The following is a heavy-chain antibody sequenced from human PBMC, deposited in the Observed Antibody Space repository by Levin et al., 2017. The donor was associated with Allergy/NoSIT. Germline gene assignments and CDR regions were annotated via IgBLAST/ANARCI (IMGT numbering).Heavy chain of an antibody. V-gene: IGHV4-34*01. Sequence: PSETLSLTCAVYGGSFSGYYWSWIRQPPGKGLEWIGEINHSGSTNYNPSLKSRVTISVDTSKNQFSLTLSSVTAADTAVYDCARGYYDCGSGNYYFDYWGQGTLVTVSS. D-gene: IGHD3-3*01. CDR3: ARGYYDCGSGNYYFDY. J-gene: IGHJ4*02. CDR1: GGSFSGYY. CDR2: INHSGST.